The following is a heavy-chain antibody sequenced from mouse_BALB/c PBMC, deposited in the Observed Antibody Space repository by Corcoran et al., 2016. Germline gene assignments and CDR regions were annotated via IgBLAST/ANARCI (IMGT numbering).Heavy chain of an antibody. CDR2: IDPANGST. Sequence: EVQLQQSGAELVKPGASVKLSCTASGFNIKDTYMHWVKQRPEQGLEWIGRIDPANGSTKSDPKFQGKATMTVDTSSNTVYLQLSSLTSEATAVYYCGRSREGNYVVYWGQGTTLTVSS. D-gene: IGHD2-1*01. V-gene: IGHV14-3*02. CDR1: GFNIKDTY. J-gene: IGHJ2*01. CDR3: GRSREGNYVVY.